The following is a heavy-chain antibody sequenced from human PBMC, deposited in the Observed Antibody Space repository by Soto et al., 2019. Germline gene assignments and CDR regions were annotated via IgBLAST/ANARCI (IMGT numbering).Heavy chain of an antibody. CDR2: IYRGGDT. V-gene: IGHV3-53*01. J-gene: IGHJ3*02. CDR1: GFTFSSYW. Sequence: GGSLRLSCAASGFTFSSYWMHWVRQAPGKGLEWVSVIYRGGDTFYADSVKGRFTIPRDNSKNTLYLQMNSLRAEDTAVYYCARGMYGSGSYYIGDAFDMWGQGTMVTV. D-gene: IGHD3-10*01. CDR3: ARGMYGSGSYYIGDAFDM.